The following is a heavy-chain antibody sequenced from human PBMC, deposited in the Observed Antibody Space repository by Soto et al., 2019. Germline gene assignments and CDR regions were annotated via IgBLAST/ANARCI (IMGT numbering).Heavy chain of an antibody. V-gene: IGHV3-48*02. J-gene: IGHJ5*02. Sequence: LRLSCAASGFTFSSYWMHWVRQAPGKGLEWVSYISSSSSTIYYADSVKGRFTISRDNAKNSLYLQMNSLRDEDTAVYYCAREGGSYNWLDPWGQGTLVTAPQ. CDR3: AREGGSYNWLDP. D-gene: IGHD3-10*01. CDR1: GFTFSSYW. CDR2: ISSSSSTI.